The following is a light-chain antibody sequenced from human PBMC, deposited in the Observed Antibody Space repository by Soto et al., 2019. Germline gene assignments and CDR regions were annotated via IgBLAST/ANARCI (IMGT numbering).Light chain of an antibody. J-gene: IGLJ1*01. CDR2: DVR. CDR3: SSYTSSVTRYV. Sequence: QSVLTQPASVSGSPGQSITISCTGTSSDVGGSNYVSWYQQHPGKAPKLMIYDVRNRPSGISNRFSGSKSGNTASLTISGLQAEDEAEYYCSSYTSSVTRYVFGTGSKVTDL. CDR1: SSDVGGSNY. V-gene: IGLV2-14*01.